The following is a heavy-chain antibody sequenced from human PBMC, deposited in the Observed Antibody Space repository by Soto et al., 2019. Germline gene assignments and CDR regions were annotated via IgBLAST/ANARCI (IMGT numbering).Heavy chain of an antibody. CDR2: IQSGGRT. J-gene: IGHJ6*03. D-gene: IGHD2-15*01. CDR1: GFTVSSNY. V-gene: IGHV3-66*01. Sequence: GGSLRLSCAASGFTVSSNYMTWVRQAPGKGLEWVSLIQSGGRTYYAGSVKGRFTISRDNSKNTLFLQMNSLRVEDTAVYYCERDIVQLRGGMCYWVHMDVWGKGTTVTVSS. CDR3: ERDIVQLRGGMCYWVHMDV.